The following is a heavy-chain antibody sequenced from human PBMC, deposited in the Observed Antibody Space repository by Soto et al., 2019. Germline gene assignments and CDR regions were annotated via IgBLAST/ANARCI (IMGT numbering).Heavy chain of an antibody. J-gene: IGHJ4*02. CDR2: IIPIFGTA. CDR3: ARQVEMASYYFDY. D-gene: IGHD2-2*01. V-gene: IGHV1-69*13. CDR1: GGTFSSYA. Sequence: SVKVSCKASGGTFSSYAISWVRQAPGQGLEWMGGIIPIFGTANYAQKFQGRVTITADESTSTAYMELSSLRSEDTAVYYCARQVEMASYYFDYWGQGTRVTVSS.